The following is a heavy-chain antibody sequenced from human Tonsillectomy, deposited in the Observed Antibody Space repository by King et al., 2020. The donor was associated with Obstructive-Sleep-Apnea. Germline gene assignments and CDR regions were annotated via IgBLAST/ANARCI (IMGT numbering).Heavy chain of an antibody. Sequence: VQLVESGAGVVQPGGSLRLSCATSGFTFSNYGIHWVRQAPGKGLEWVAFIGFDGSRKYFADSVKGRFTISRDNSKDTVYLQMNSLRGEDTAVYYCAKDPGPDHQTSFRYWGQGTLVTVSS. J-gene: IGHJ4*02. CDR3: AKDPGPDHQTSFRY. V-gene: IGHV3-30*02. D-gene: IGHD1-14*01. CDR2: IGFDGSRK. CDR1: GFTFSNYG.